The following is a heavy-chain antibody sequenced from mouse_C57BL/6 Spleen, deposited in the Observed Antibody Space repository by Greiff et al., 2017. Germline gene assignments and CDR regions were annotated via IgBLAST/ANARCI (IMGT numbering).Heavy chain of an antibody. J-gene: IGHJ3*01. CDR1: GYAFSSSW. CDR3: ARGNGLWFAY. CDR2: IYPGDGAT. V-gene: IGHV1-82*01. Sequence: VQLQQSGPELVKPGASVKISCKASGYAFSSSWMNWVKQRPGKGLEWIGRIYPGDGATYYNGKFKGKATLTADKSSSTAYMQLSSLTSEDSAVYFCARGNGLWFAYWGQGTLVTVSA.